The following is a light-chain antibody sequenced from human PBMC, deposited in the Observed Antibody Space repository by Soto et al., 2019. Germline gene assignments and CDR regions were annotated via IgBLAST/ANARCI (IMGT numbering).Light chain of an antibody. J-gene: IGKJ5*01. V-gene: IGKV3-11*01. CDR1: QSVSSY. CDR3: QQSQYWPPIN. Sequence: IVLTQSPATRALSPVERATLSCRASQSVSSYLAWYQQKPGQAPRLLIYDTSNRATGVPARFSGSGSGTDFTLTISSLEPEDCAIYYCQQSQYWPPINFGQGTQREIK. CDR2: DTS.